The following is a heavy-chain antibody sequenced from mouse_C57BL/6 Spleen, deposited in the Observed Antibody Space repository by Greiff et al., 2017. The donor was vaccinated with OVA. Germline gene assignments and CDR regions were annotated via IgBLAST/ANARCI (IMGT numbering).Heavy chain of an antibody. D-gene: IGHD2-1*01. V-gene: IGHV2-2*01. CDR3: ARNHGNYGYYFDY. CDR2: IWSGGST. Sequence: VQLVESGPGLVQPSQSLSIICTVSGFSLTSYGVHWVRQSPGKGLEWLGVIWSGGSTDYNAAFISRLSISKDNSKSQVFFKMNSLQADDTAIYYCARNHGNYGYYFDYWGQGTTLTVSS. CDR1: GFSLTSYG. J-gene: IGHJ2*01.